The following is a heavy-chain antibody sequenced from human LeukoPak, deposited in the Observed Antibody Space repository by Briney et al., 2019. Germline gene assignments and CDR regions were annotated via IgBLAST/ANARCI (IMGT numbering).Heavy chain of an antibody. Sequence: PSETLSLTCTVSGGSISRGDYCWRWIRQPPGKGLEWIGYIYYSGSTYYTPSLKSRVTISVDTSKNQFSLKLSSVTAADTAVYYCARSPFMRYFDYWGQGTLVTVSS. V-gene: IGHV4-30-4*01. CDR1: GGSISRGDYC. D-gene: IGHD2-8*01. CDR2: IYYSGST. CDR3: ARSPFMRYFDY. J-gene: IGHJ4*02.